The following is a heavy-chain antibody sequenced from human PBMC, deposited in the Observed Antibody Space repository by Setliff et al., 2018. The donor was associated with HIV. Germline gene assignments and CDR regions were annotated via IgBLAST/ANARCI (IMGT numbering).Heavy chain of an antibody. Sequence: SETLSLTCTVSGDSITRGSYYWSWIRQPAGKGLEWIGHIYTSGKTHYSPSLKSRITISSDTSKNQLSLNLSSVTAADTAVYYCARAAYSGTYLWEPATDLWGRGTLVTVSS. J-gene: IGHJ2*01. CDR3: ARAAYSGTYLWEPATDL. CDR2: IYTSGKT. V-gene: IGHV4-61*09. D-gene: IGHD1-26*01. CDR1: GDSITRGSYY.